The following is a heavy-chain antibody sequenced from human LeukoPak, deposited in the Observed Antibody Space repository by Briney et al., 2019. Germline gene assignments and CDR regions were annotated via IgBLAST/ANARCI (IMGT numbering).Heavy chain of an antibody. V-gene: IGHV3-21*01. Sequence: GGSLRLSCAASGFTFSSYRMNWVRQAPGKGLEWVSSISSSSTNIYYADSMKGRFTISRDNAKNSLYLQMNSLRAEDTAVYYCARVYSSGWYFDPWGQGTLVTVSS. CDR1: GFTFSSYR. CDR2: ISSSSTNI. CDR3: ARVYSSGWYFDP. J-gene: IGHJ5*02. D-gene: IGHD6-19*01.